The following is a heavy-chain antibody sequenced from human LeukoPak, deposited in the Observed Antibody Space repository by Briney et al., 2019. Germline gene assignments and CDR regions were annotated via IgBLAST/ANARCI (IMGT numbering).Heavy chain of an antibody. CDR2: IKQDGSEK. V-gene: IGHV3-7*01. CDR1: GFTFSSYW. CDR3: ARGSYYYDSSGYYYFDY. Sequence: GRSLRLSCAASGFTFSSYWMSRVRQAPGKGLEWVANIKQDGSEKYYVDSVKGRFTISRDNAKNSLYLQMNSLRAEDTAVYYCARGSYYYDSSGYYYFDYWGQGTLVTVSS. J-gene: IGHJ4*02. D-gene: IGHD3-22*01.